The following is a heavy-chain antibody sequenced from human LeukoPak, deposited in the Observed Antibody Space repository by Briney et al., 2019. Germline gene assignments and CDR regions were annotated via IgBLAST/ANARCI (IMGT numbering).Heavy chain of an antibody. CDR1: GFIFSNYA. D-gene: IGHD3-16*01. V-gene: IGHV3-21*01. CDR2: SSGTSVYT. CDR3: ARGVFDY. J-gene: IGHJ4*02. Sequence: GGSLRLSCAASGFIFSNYAMSWVRQAPGKGLEWVSLSSGTSVYTQYADSVKGRFTVSRDDAKKSVYLQMNSLRPEDTGVYYCARGVFDYWGQGILVTVSS.